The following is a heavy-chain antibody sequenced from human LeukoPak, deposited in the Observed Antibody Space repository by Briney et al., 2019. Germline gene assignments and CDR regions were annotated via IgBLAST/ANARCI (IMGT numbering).Heavy chain of an antibody. CDR3: ARDRYYYDSSGYYWLFDY. J-gene: IGHJ4*02. CDR2: IYTSGST. D-gene: IGHD3-22*01. CDR1: GGSISSYY. Sequence: ASETLSLTCTVSGGSISSYYWSWIRQPAGKGLEWIGRIYTSGSTNYNPSLKSRVTMSVDTSKNQFSLKLSSVTAADTAVYYCARDRYYYDSSGYYWLFDYWGQGTLVTVSS. V-gene: IGHV4-4*07.